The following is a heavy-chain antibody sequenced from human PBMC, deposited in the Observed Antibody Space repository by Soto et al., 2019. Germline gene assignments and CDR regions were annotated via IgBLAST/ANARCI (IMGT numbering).Heavy chain of an antibody. CDR2: ISNRGSSA. CDR3: AKAFCDAATCFRCES. CDR1: GFTFNDYA. Sequence: EVHLVQSGGGLVQPGESLSLSCVASGFTFNDYAMHWVRQTPGKGLEWVAGISNRGSSAYYADSVKGRFTISRGKSTKTLSLHMHTLRVEDTAVYFCAKAFCDAATCFRCESWGQGTPVAVSP. V-gene: IGHV3-23*04. D-gene: IGHD2-21*01. J-gene: IGHJ4*02.